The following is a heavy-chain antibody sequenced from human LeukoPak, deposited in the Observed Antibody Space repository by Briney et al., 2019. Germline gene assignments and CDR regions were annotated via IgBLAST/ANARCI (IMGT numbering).Heavy chain of an antibody. CDR2: INPSGGST. J-gene: IGHJ4*02. CDR1: GYTFTSYY. D-gene: IGHD3-22*01. CDR3: ARVPSGDYEQFDY. V-gene: IGHV1-46*01. Sequence: GASVKVSCKASGYTFTSYYIRWVRQAPGQGLEWMGIINPSGGSTTYAQKFQGRVTMTRDTSTSTVYMELSSLRSEDTAVYYCARVPSGDYEQFDYWGQGTLVTVSS.